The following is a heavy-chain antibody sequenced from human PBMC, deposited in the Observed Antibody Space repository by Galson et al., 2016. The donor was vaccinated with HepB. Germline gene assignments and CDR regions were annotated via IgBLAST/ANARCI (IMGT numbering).Heavy chain of an antibody. V-gene: IGHV1-2*02. D-gene: IGHD3-16*01. Sequence: SVKVSCKASGYTFTDYYLHWVRQAPGQGPEWMGWINPNSGGTHNAQKFQGRVTVTRDTSISTAHMELSRLRSDDTAVYYCARDLLGMGVYWGQGTLVSVSS. CDR1: GYTFTDYY. CDR3: ARDLLGMGVY. J-gene: IGHJ4*02. CDR2: INPNSGGT.